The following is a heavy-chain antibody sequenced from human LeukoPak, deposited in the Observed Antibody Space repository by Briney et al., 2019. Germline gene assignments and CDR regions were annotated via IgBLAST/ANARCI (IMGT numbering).Heavy chain of an antibody. V-gene: IGHV3-21*01. J-gene: IGHJ4*02. CDR2: ISSSSTYK. CDR1: GFTFSTYW. D-gene: IGHD1-26*01. Sequence: GGSLRLSCAASGFTFSTYWMHWVRQAPGKGLEWVSSISSSSTYKYYADSVKGRFTISRDNAKNSLFLQMNSLRAEDTAVYYCARDWEGATSDYWGQGTLVTVSS. CDR3: ARDWEGATSDY.